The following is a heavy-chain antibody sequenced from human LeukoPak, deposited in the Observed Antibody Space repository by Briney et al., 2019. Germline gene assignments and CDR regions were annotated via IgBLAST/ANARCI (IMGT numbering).Heavy chain of an antibody. V-gene: IGHV1-46*01. Sequence: ASVKVSCKVSGYTLTELSMHWVRQAPGQGLEWMGIINPSGGSTSYAQKFQGRVTMTRDTSTSTVYMELSSLRSEDTAVYYCAKDFVVVPAATAGGYWGQGTLVTVSS. D-gene: IGHD2-2*01. CDR3: AKDFVVVPAATAGGY. J-gene: IGHJ4*02. CDR1: GYTLTELS. CDR2: INPSGGST.